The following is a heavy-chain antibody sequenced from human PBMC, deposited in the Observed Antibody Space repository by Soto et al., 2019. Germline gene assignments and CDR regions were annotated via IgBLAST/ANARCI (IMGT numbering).Heavy chain of an antibody. CDR3: ARRQDYYDSSGYYNDAFDI. D-gene: IGHD3-22*01. Sequence: SETLSLTCTVSGGSISSYYWSWIRQPQGTGLEWIGNIYYSGSTNYNPSLKSRVTISVDTSKNQFSLTLSSVPAADTAVYYCARRQDYYDSSGYYNDAFDIWGQGTMVTVSS. V-gene: IGHV4-59*08. J-gene: IGHJ3*02. CDR1: GGSISSYY. CDR2: IYYSGST.